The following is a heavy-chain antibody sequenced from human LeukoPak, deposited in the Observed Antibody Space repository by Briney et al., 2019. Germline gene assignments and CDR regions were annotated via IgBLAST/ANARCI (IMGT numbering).Heavy chain of an antibody. CDR2: ISSSGSTI. J-gene: IGHJ4*02. CDR1: GFTLSDYY. D-gene: IGHD2-15*01. Sequence: GGSLRLSCAASGFTLSDYYMSWIRQAPGKGLEWVSYISSSGSTIYYADSVKGRFTISRDNAKNSLYLQMNSLRAEDTAVYYCAKDLRCSGGSCYGLGLDYWGQGTLVTVSS. CDR3: AKDLRCSGGSCYGLGLDY. V-gene: IGHV3-11*04.